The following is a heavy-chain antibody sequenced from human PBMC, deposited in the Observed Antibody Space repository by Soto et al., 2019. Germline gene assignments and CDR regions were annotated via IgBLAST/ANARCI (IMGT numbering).Heavy chain of an antibody. D-gene: IGHD2-2*01. CDR1: GGSISGYS. J-gene: IGHJ5*02. V-gene: IGHV4-59*12. CDR3: ARVPDR. CDR2: IYNSGST. Sequence: SSETLSLTCTVSGGSISGYSWSWLRQPPGKGLEWIGYIYNSGSTYYNPSLKSRVTISVDRSKNQFSLKLSSVTAADTAVYYCARVPDRWGQGTLVTVSS.